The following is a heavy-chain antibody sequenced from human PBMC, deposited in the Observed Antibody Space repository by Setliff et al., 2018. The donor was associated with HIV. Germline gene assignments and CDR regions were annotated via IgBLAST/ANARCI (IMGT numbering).Heavy chain of an antibody. J-gene: IGHJ1*01. Sequence: SQTLSLTCNVSGGSIDNYYYTWVRQPPGKGPEWIGNMYSDEKGVISNKNPSLKSRVVMYLDRTKNEFSLNLMSATTADTAIYYCARDRGTGWYGYFQHWGQGSPVTVSS. CDR2: MYSDEKGVIS. CDR3: ARDRGTGWYGYFQH. V-gene: IGHV4-59*01. CDR1: GGSIDNYY. D-gene: IGHD6-19*01.